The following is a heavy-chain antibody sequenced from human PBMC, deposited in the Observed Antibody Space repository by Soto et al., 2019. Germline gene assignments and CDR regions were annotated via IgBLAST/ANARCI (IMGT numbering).Heavy chain of an antibody. CDR3: VFADLVGRGNYYYGKDV. CDR2: IYYSGST. V-gene: IGHV4-39*01. J-gene: IGHJ6*02. Sequence: PSETLSLTCTVSGGSISSSSDYWGWIRQPTGKGLEWIGSIYYSGSTYYNPSLKSRVTISVDASKNRFCLKLSSVTDADTAVYYCVFADLVGRGNYYYGKDVWGQGTTVTFSS. D-gene: IGHD2-15*01. CDR1: GGSISSSSDY.